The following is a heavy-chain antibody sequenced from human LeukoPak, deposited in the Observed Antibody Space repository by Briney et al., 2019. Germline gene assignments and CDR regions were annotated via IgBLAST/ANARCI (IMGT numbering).Heavy chain of an antibody. J-gene: IGHJ4*02. D-gene: IGHD3-9*01. CDR2: ISWNSGSI. CDR3: ARVGYFDWPMGFDY. CDR1: GFTFDDYA. Sequence: GGSLRLSCAASGFTFDDYAMHWVRQAPGKGLEWVSGISWNSGSIGYADSVKGRFTISRDNAKNTLYLQMNSLRAEDTAVYYCARVGYFDWPMGFDYWGQGTLVTVSS. V-gene: IGHV3-9*01.